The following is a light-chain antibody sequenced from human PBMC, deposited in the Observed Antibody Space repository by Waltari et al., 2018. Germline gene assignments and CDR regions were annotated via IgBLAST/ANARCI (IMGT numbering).Light chain of an antibody. Sequence: QSALTQPPSAPGSLGQSVTISCTGTSSDVGDYDYVSWFQQHPGKAPKLMIYDVSKRPSGVPDRLSGSKSGNTASLTVSGLQAEDEADYYCSSYAGSNNLVFGSGTKVTVL. J-gene: IGLJ1*01. CDR2: DVS. CDR1: SSDVGDYDY. CDR3: SSYAGSNNLV. V-gene: IGLV2-8*01.